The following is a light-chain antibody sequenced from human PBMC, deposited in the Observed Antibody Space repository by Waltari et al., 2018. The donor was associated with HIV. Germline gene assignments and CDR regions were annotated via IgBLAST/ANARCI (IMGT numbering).Light chain of an antibody. Sequence: DIVLTQSPDSLAVSLGERATINCKSSQSVLYSSNNKNFLVWYQQKPGQPPKLLVYWAASREFGVPDRFSCSGSRTDFTLTIISLQAEDVAVYYCQQYYTTPRTFGPGTTVDIK. CDR3: QQYYTTPRT. V-gene: IGKV4-1*01. J-gene: IGKJ3*01. CDR1: QSVLYSSNNKNF. CDR2: WAA.